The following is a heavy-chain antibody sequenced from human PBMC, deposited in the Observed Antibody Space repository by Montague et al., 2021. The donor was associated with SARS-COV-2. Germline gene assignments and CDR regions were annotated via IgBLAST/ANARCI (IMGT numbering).Heavy chain of an antibody. J-gene: IGHJ4*02. Sequence: PALVKPTQTLTLTCTFSGFSLSTSGMCVSWIRQPPGKALEWLALIDWDDDKYYSTSLKTRLTIPKDTSKNQVVLTMTIMDPVDTATYYCARIRDYDILTGSYSGFDYWGQGTLVTVSS. CDR2: IDWDDDK. CDR3: ARIRDYDILTGSYSGFDY. CDR1: GFSLSTSGMC. D-gene: IGHD3-9*01. V-gene: IGHV2-70*01.